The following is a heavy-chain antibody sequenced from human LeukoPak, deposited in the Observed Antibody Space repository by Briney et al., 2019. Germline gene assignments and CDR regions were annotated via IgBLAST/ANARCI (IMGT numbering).Heavy chain of an antibody. CDR2: INHSGST. CDR3: ARGADGYSSPNGNYFDY. Sequence: PSETLSLTCAVYGGSFSGYYWSWIRQPPGKGLEWIGEINHSGSTNYNPSLKSRVTISVDTSKNQFSLKLSSVTAADTAVYYCARGADGYSSPNGNYFDYWGQGTLVTVSS. CDR1: GGSFSGYY. V-gene: IGHV4-34*01. D-gene: IGHD6-13*01. J-gene: IGHJ4*02.